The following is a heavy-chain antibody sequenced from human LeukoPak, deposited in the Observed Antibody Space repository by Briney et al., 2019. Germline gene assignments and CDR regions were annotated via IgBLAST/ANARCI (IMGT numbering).Heavy chain of an antibody. V-gene: IGHV4-30-2*01. CDR3: ARASTKDSSGAIDY. CDR1: GASIGSYY. CDR2: IYHSGST. D-gene: IGHD3-22*01. Sequence: SETLSLTCTVSGASIGSYYWSWIRQPPGKGLEWIGYIYHSGSTYYNPSLKSRVTISVDRSKNQFSLKLSSVTAADTAVYYCARASTKDSSGAIDYWGQGTLVTVSS. J-gene: IGHJ4*02.